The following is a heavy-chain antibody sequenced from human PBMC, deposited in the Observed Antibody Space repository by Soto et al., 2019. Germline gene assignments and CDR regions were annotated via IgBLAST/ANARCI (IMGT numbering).Heavy chain of an antibody. Sequence: QVQLVQSGAEVKKPGASVKVSCKASGYTFTSYDINWVRQATGQGLEWMGWMNPNSGNTGYAQKFQGRVTMTRNTSISTAYMELSSLRSEDTAVYYFARGGAAAGSNYYYYGMDVWGQGTTVTVSS. D-gene: IGHD6-13*01. CDR1: GYTFTSYD. J-gene: IGHJ6*02. CDR2: MNPNSGNT. CDR3: ARGGAAAGSNYYYYGMDV. V-gene: IGHV1-8*01.